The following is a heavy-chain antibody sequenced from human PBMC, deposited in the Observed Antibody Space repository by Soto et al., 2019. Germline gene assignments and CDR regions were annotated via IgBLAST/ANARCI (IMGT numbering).Heavy chain of an antibody. CDR2: ISGSGGST. Sequence: GGSLRLSCAASGFTFSSYAMSWVRQAPGKGLEWVSAISGSGGSTYYADSVEGRFTISRDNSKNTPYLQMNSLRAEDTAVYYCAKSLPGTPPFTRLDVWGQGTTVTVSS. V-gene: IGHV3-23*01. CDR1: GFTFSSYA. D-gene: IGHD3-3*01. CDR3: AKSLPGTPPFTRLDV. J-gene: IGHJ6*02.